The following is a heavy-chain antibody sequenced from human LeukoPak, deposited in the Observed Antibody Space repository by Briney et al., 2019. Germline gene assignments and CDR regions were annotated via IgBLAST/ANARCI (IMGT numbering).Heavy chain of an antibody. CDR3: ARGIRPSLRELIFDY. CDR1: GFTFTSYW. D-gene: IGHD3-16*01. CDR2: INQDGSEK. V-gene: IGHV3-7*03. J-gene: IGHJ4*02. Sequence: GGSLRLSCAASGFTFTSYWMSWVRQAPGKGLEWVANINQDGSEKYYVDSVKGRFTISRDNAKNSLYLQMNSLRAEDTALYYCARGIRPSLRELIFDYWGQGTLVTVSS.